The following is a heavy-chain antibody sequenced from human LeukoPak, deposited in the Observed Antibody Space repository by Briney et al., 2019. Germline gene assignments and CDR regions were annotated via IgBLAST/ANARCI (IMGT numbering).Heavy chain of an antibody. V-gene: IGHV1-69*04. J-gene: IGHJ5*02. Sequence: ASAKVSCKASGGTFSSYAISWVRQAPGQGLEWMGRIIPILGIANYAQKFQGRVTNTADKSTSTAYMELSSLRSEDTAVYYCARDHYDILTGYSTNNWFDPWGQGTLVTVSS. CDR1: GGTFSSYA. CDR2: IIPILGIA. CDR3: ARDHYDILTGYSTNNWFDP. D-gene: IGHD3-9*01.